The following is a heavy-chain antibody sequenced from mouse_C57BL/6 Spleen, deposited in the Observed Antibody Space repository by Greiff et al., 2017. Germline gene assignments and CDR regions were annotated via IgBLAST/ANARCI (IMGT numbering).Heavy chain of an antibody. Sequence: VQLQQSGPVLVKPGASVKMSCKASGYTFTDYYMNWVKQSHGKSLEWIGVINPYNGGTSYNQKFKGKATLTVDKSSSTAYMELNSLTSEDSAVYYCARVGGNYDFDYWGQGTTLTVSS. CDR2: INPYNGGT. V-gene: IGHV1-19*01. CDR3: ARVGGNYDFDY. J-gene: IGHJ2*01. D-gene: IGHD2-1*01. CDR1: GYTFTDYY.